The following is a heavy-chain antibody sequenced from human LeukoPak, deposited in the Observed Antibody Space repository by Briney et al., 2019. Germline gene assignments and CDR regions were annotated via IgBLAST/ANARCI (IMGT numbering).Heavy chain of an antibody. Sequence: SETLSLTCTVSGGSISSSSYYWGWIRQPPGKGLEWIGSIYYSGSTYYNPSLKSRVTTSVDTSKNQFSLKLSSVTAADTAVYYCARHARKDDAFDIWGQGTMVTVSS. CDR3: ARHARKDDAFDI. J-gene: IGHJ3*02. V-gene: IGHV4-39*01. CDR1: GGSISSSSYY. CDR2: IYYSGST.